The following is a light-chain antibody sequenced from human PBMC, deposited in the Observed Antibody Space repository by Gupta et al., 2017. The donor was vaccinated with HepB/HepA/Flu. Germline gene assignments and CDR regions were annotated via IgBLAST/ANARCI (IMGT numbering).Light chain of an antibody. CDR2: WAS. V-gene: IGKV4-1*01. J-gene: IGKJ1*01. CDR3: QQYFSSPWT. Sequence: DIVMTQSPDSLAVSLGGRATINCKSSQSSLDRSNTQRHLAWYQGKPGQPPKLLISWASTRESGVADRFSGSGSETDFTLTISSLQAEDVAVYYCQQYFSSPWTFGQGTKVEIK. CDR1: QSSLDRSNTQRH.